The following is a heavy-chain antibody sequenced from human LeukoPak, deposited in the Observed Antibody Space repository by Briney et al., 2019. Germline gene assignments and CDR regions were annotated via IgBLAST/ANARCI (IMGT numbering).Heavy chain of an antibody. V-gene: IGHV3-23*01. Sequence: GGSLRLSCAVSGFTFSGYAMSWVRQAPGKGLEWVSTISGSGDYTYYADSVKGRFSISRDNSKNTLHLQMNSLRAEDTAVYYCAKTLFDCSGGSCYEAYFDHWGQGTLVTVSS. CDR3: AKTLFDCSGGSCYEAYFDH. D-gene: IGHD2-15*01. CDR2: ISGSGDYT. CDR1: GFTFSGYA. J-gene: IGHJ4*02.